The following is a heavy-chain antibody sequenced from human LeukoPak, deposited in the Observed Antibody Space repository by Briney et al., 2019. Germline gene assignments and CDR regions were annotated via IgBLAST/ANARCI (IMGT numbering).Heavy chain of an antibody. V-gene: IGHV4-59*08. D-gene: IGHD2-21*02. Sequence: SETLSLTCTVSGVSTNTYYYWSWIRQPPGKGLGWIGYVDYSGRTKYSPSLKSRVTISVDTSKYQFSLKLSSVTAADTAVYYCASMSLGDWSTFDYWGQGTLGTVSS. CDR2: VDYSGRT. CDR3: ASMSLGDWSTFDY. J-gene: IGHJ4*02. CDR1: GVSTNTYYY.